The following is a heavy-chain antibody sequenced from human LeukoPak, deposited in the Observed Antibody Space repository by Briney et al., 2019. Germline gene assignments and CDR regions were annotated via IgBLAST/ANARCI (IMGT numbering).Heavy chain of an antibody. J-gene: IGHJ4*02. CDR3: VRFTVELGKNY. Sequence: ASVKVSCKPSGYTFTAYYMHWVRQAPGQGLEWLGWIYPNSGATQYAQKFQGRITMTRDTFINTAYMELSSLRSDDTAIYYCVRFTVELGKNYWGQGTLVTVSS. CDR1: GYTFTAYY. V-gene: IGHV1-2*02. CDR2: IYPNSGAT. D-gene: IGHD7-27*01.